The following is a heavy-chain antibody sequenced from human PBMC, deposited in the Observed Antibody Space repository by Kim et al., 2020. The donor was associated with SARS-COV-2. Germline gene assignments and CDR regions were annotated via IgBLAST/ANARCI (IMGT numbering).Heavy chain of an antibody. CDR1: GGSFSGYY. CDR2: INHSGST. V-gene: IGHV4-34*01. D-gene: IGHD1-26*01. Sequence: SETLSLTCAVYGGSFSGYYWSWIRQPPGKGLEWIGEINHSGSTNYNPSLKSRVTISVDTSKNQFSLKLSSVTAADTAVYYCARTVGATLAYWGQGTLVTV. J-gene: IGHJ4*02. CDR3: ARTVGATLAY.